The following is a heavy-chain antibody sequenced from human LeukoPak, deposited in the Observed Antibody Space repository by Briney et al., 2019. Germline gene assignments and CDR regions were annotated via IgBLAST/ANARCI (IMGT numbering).Heavy chain of an antibody. CDR1: GYTVTSYG. CDR3: ARAGASSWNNWFDP. V-gene: IGHV1-18*01. Sequence: ASVKVSCQASGYTVTSYGISWVRQAPGQGLEWMGWISAYNVNTNYAQKLQGRVTMTTDTSTSTAYMELRSLRSDDTAVYYCARAGASSWNNWFDPWGQGTAVTVSS. J-gene: IGHJ5*02. CDR2: ISAYNVNT. D-gene: IGHD6-13*01.